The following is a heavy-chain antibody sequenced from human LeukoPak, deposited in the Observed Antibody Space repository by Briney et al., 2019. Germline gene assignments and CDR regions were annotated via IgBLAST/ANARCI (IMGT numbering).Heavy chain of an antibody. J-gene: IGHJ4*02. CDR2: INHSGHT. CDR1: GGSFSGYY. Sequence: ASETLSLTCAVYGGSFSGYYWICIRHPPGKGLEWSGEINHSGHTNYNPSLKSRVTISVDASKNQFSLELSSVPGADTAVYYCTVITPPLGYWGQGTLVSVSS. CDR3: TVITPPLGY. D-gene: IGHD3-22*01. V-gene: IGHV4-34*01.